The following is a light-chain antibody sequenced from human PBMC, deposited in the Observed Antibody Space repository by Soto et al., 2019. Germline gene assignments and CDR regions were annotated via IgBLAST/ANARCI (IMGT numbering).Light chain of an antibody. J-gene: IGKJ1*01. CDR3: QQYNIYSET. CDR1: QSISSW. Sequence: DIHMTQSPSILSASVGDRVTITCRASQSISSWLAWYQQKPGKAPKLLIYNASTLESGVPSRFSGSGSGTEFTLTISSLQPDDFATYYCQQYNIYSETFGQGTKVDIK. V-gene: IGKV1-5*03. CDR2: NAS.